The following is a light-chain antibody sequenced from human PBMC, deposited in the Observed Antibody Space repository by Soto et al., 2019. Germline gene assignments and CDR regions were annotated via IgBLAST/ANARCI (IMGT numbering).Light chain of an antibody. Sequence: SYELTQPPSVSLAPGQTASITCGGNNIGGKSVHWYQQKPGQAPVLVVYDDRDRHSGIPERFSGSNSGNTATLTISRVEAGDEADYYCQVWDYISDHYVFGTGTKVTVL. CDR1: NIGGKS. V-gene: IGLV3-21*02. CDR3: QVWDYISDHYV. CDR2: DDR. J-gene: IGLJ1*01.